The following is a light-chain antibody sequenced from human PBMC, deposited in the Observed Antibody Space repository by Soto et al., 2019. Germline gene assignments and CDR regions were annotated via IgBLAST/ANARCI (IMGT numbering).Light chain of an antibody. CDR1: QNIGSN. V-gene: IGKV3-15*01. Sequence: EVVMTQSPATLSASPGERVILSCRASQNIGSNLAWYQQRPGQAPRLLMYGASTRATETPARFSGSGSATDFTLTISSLQPEDFAVYYCQQYNNWPPYTFGQGTKVDIK. J-gene: IGKJ2*01. CDR3: QQYNNWPPYT. CDR2: GAS.